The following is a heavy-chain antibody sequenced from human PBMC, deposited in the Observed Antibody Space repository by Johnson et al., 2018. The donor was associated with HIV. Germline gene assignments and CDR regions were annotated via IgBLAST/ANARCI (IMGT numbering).Heavy chain of an antibody. Sequence: QVQLVESGGGVVQPGRSLRLSCAASRFTFSSYAMHWVRQAPGKGLELVAVISYDGSKRYYADSVRGRFTISRDNSKNTLYLQVNGLRVEDTAVFYCASGEDYGGNYGALDIWGQGTMVTVSS. CDR1: RFTFSSYA. V-gene: IGHV3-30*01. J-gene: IGHJ3*02. CDR2: ISYDGSKR. CDR3: ASGEDYGGNYGALDI. D-gene: IGHD4-23*01.